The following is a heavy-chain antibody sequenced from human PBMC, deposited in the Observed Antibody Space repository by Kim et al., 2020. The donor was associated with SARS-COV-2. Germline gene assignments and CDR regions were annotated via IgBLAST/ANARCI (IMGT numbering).Heavy chain of an antibody. D-gene: IGHD1-26*01. V-gene: IGHV4-39*01. J-gene: IGHJ6*02. Sequence: SETLSLTCTVSGGSISSSSYYWGWIRQPPGKGLEWIGSIYYSGSTYYNPSLKSRVTISVDTSKNQFSLKLSSVTAADTAVYYCARQSGGSYYYYYGMDVWGQGTTVTVSS. CDR3: ARQSGGSYYYYYGMDV. CDR2: IYYSGST. CDR1: GGSISSSSYY.